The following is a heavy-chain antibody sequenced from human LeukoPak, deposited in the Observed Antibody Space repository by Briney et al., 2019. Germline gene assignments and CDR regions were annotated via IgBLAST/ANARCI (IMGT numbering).Heavy chain of an antibody. CDR3: ARGIVVVVGASDHFDY. CDR2: ISPDGSDK. D-gene: IGHD2-15*01. Sequence: PGGSLRLSCVASGFTFSTYWMIWVRQAPGKGLERVGAISPDGSDKYYVDSVKGRFTISRDNANTSLYLQINSLRANDTALYFCARGIVVVVGASDHFDYWGQGALITVSS. J-gene: IGHJ4*02. CDR1: GFTFSTYW. V-gene: IGHV3-7*01.